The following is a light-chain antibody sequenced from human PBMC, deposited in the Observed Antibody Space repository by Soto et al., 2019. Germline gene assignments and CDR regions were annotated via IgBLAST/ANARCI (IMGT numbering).Light chain of an antibody. CDR2: EVT. V-gene: IGLV2-14*01. J-gene: IGLJ2*01. CDR3: SSYTTNTTLV. Sequence: QSALTQPTSVSGSPGQSITIACTGTSSDVGSYNYVSWYQQHPGKSPKLMIYEVTNRPSGVSNRFSGSKSGNTASLTISGLQTEDEAHYYCSSYTTNTTLVFGGGTKVTV. CDR1: SSDVGSYNY.